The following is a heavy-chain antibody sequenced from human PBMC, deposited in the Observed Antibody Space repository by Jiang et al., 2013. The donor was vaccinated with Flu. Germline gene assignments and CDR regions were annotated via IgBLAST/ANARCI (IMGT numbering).Heavy chain of an antibody. CDR3: ARDGGQNSFDY. CDR1: GYSFIDYY. CDR2: INPNSGGT. Sequence: GAEVKKPGASLKVSCKASGYSFIDYYIHWVRQAPGQGLEWMGWINPNSGGTNYAQKFQGRVTLTTDTSINTAYMQLSRLRSDDTAVYYCARDGGQNSFDYWGQGTLVTVSS. J-gene: IGHJ4*02. V-gene: IGHV1-2*02. D-gene: IGHD2-15*01.